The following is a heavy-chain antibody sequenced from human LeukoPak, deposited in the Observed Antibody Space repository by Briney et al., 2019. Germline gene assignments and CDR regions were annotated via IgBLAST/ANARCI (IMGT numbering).Heavy chain of an antibody. CDR1: GGTFSSYA. D-gene: IGHD5-24*01. CDR2: IIPILGIA. Sequence: ASVKVSCKASGGTFSSYAISWVRQAPGQGLEWMGRIIPILGIANYAQKFQGRVTITADKSTSTAYMELSSLRSEDTAVYYCAGERRWLQSPLDYWGQGTLVTVSS. CDR3: AGERRWLQSPLDY. V-gene: IGHV1-69*04. J-gene: IGHJ4*02.